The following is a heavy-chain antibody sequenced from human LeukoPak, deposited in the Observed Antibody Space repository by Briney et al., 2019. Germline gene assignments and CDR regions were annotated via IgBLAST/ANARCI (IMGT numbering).Heavy chain of an antibody. CDR2: ISSSSSYI. CDR3: ARDGVAVGATTLDY. CDR1: GFTFSSYS. V-gene: IGHV3-21*01. J-gene: IGHJ4*02. Sequence: PGGSLRLSCAASGFTFSSYSMNWVRQAPGKGLEWVSSISSSSSYIYYADSVKGRFTISRDNAKNSLYLQMNSLRAADTAVYYCARDGVAVGATTLDYWGQGTLVTVSS. D-gene: IGHD1-26*01.